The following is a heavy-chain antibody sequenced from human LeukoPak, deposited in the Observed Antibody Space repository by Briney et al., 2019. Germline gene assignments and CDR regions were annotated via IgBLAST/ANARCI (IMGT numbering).Heavy chain of an antibody. D-gene: IGHD1-26*01. CDR1: GYTLTELS. V-gene: IGHV1-24*01. CDR2: FDSEDGET. CDR3: ATVRGWELANAFDI. J-gene: IGHJ3*02. Sequence: ASVKVSCKVSGYTLTELSMHWVRQAPGKGLEWMGGFDSEDGETIYAQKFQGRVTMTEDTSTDTAYMELSSLRSEDTAVYYCATVRGWELANAFDIWGQGTMVTVSS.